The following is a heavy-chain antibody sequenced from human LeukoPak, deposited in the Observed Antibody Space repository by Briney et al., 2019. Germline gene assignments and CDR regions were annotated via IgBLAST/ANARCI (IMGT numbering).Heavy chain of an antibody. CDR2: IYPSDSDT. J-gene: IGHJ5*02. Sequence: GESPKISCKGSGYSFTSYWIGWVRQMPGKGLEWMGIIYPSDSDTRYSPSFQGQVTISADKSISTAYLQWSSLKASDTAMYYCARAADYDFWSGGNWFDPWGQGTLVTVSS. CDR1: GYSFTSYW. D-gene: IGHD3-3*01. V-gene: IGHV5-51*01. CDR3: ARAADYDFWSGGNWFDP.